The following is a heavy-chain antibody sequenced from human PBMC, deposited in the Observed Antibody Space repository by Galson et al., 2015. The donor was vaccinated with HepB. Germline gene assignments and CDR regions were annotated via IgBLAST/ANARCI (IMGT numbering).Heavy chain of an antibody. CDR1: GFTFSSYS. CDR2: ISSSSSTI. Sequence: SLRLSCAASGFTFSSYSMNWVRQAPGKGLEWVSYISSSSSTIYYADSVKGRFTISRDNAKNSLYLQMNSLRAEDTAVYYCASLRTGELSDYFDYWGQGTLVTVSS. CDR3: ASLRTGELSDYFDY. D-gene: IGHD3-16*02. J-gene: IGHJ4*02. V-gene: IGHV3-48*04.